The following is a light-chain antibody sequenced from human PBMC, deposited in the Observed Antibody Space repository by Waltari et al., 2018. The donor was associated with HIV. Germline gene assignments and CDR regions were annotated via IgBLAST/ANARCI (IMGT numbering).Light chain of an antibody. Sequence: EIVLTHSPATLSLSPVERATLPCRASQSVSSYLACYQQKPGPAPRLLIYDASNRATGIPARFSGSGSGTDFTLTISSLEPEDFAVYYCQQRSNWLTFGGGTKVEIK. CDR2: DAS. CDR3: QQRSNWLT. J-gene: IGKJ4*01. CDR1: QSVSSY. V-gene: IGKV3-11*01.